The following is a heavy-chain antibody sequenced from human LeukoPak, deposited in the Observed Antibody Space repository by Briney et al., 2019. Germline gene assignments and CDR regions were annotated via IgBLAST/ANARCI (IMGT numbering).Heavy chain of an antibody. CDR3: AKDPGARVPGFYMDV. J-gene: IGHJ6*03. D-gene: IGHD3-10*01. CDR2: IRSDGDNT. CDR1: GFTFRNYA. V-gene: IGHV3-30*02. Sequence: PGGSLRLSCAASGFTFRNYAMHWVRQAPGKGLEWVSVIRSDGDNTFYADSVKGRFTISRDNSKNTLYLQMHSLRPEDTAVFYCAKDPGARVPGFYMDVGGEGTTVTVS.